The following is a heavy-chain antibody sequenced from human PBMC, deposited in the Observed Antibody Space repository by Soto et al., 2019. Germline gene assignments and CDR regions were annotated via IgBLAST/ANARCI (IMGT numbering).Heavy chain of an antibody. CDR2: IVVGSGNT. CDR1: GFTFTSSA. J-gene: IGHJ4*02. CDR3: AAVPTTRLRVGY. V-gene: IGHV1-58*02. D-gene: IGHD4-17*01. Sequence: SVKVSCKASGFTFTSSAMQWVRQARGQRLEWIGWIVVGSGNTNYAQKFQERVTITRDMSTSTAYMELSSLRSEDTAVYYCAAVPTTRLRVGYWGQGTLVTVSS.